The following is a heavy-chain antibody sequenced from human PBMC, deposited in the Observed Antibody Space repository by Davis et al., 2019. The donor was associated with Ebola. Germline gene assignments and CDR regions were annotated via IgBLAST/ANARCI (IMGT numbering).Heavy chain of an antibody. J-gene: IGHJ4*02. D-gene: IGHD2/OR15-2a*01. V-gene: IGHV3-7*01. CDR1: RFTLNNAW. CDR2: IKQDGSEK. Sequence: GESLKISCVASRFTLNNAWMSWVRQAPGKGLEWVANIKQDGSEKYYVDSVKGRFTISRDNSKNTLYLQMNSLRPEDTAVYYCAKDEGSPAFDYWGQGTLVTVSS. CDR3: AKDEGSPAFDY.